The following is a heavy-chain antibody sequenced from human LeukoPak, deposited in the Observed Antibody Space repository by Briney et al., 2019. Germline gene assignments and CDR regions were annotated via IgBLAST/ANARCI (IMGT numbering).Heavy chain of an antibody. CDR1: GGSISSDY. D-gene: IGHD3-22*01. CDR3: ARDSDRRSDY. CDR2: ILPDGSER. V-gene: IGHV3-7*03. J-gene: IGHJ4*02. Sequence: ETLSLTCTVSGGSISSDYWSWIRQPPGKGLEWVASILPDGSERYYVGSVKGRFTISRDNAKNSLHLQMNSLRAEDTAVYYCARDSDRRSDYWGQGTLVTVSS.